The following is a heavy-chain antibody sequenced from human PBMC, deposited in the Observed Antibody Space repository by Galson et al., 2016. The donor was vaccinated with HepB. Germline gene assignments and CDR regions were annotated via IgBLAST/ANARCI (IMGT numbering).Heavy chain of an antibody. Sequence: SLRLSCAASGFTFSSHWMHWVRQAPGKGLVWVSRINTDGSSTSYADSVKGRFTISRDNAKDTLYLQMNRLRAEDTTMYYCAKEATATTGAKTKRVWYVDLWGRGTLVTVSS. J-gene: IGHJ2*01. CDR2: INTDGSST. CDR3: AKEATATTGAKTKRVWYVDL. V-gene: IGHV3-74*01. CDR1: GFTFSSHW. D-gene: IGHD1-7*01.